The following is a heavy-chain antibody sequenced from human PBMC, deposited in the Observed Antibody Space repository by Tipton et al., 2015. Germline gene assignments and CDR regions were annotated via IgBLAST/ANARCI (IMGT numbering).Heavy chain of an antibody. CDR3: ASTAGVVATLDY. CDR2: IYNGVSA. D-gene: IGHD5-12*01. Sequence: TLSLTCTVSGDSVSSSHYYWSWIRQPPGKGLEWIGYIYNGVSANYNPSLKSRVTISADTSKYQFSLRLSSVTAADTAVYYCASTAGVVATLDYWGQGTLVTVSS. J-gene: IGHJ4*02. V-gene: IGHV4-61*01. CDR1: GDSVSSSHYY.